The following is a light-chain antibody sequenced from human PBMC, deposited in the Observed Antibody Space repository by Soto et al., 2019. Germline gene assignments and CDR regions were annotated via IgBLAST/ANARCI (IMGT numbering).Light chain of an antibody. CDR1: SSDVGGYNY. J-gene: IGLJ1*01. CDR2: DVS. CDR3: CLYAGSYTWV. Sequence: QSALTQPRSVSGSPGQSVTISCTGTSSDVGGYNYVSWYRQHPGKAPKLMIYDVSKRPSGVPDRFSGSKSGNTASLTISGLQAEDEADYYCCLYAGSYTWVFVTGTKVTVL. V-gene: IGLV2-11*01.